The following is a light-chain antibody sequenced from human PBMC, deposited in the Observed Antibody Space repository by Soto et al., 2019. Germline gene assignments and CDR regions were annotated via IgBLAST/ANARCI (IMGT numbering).Light chain of an antibody. Sequence: DIQMTQSPSSVSASVGDRITITFRASQDIDGRLAWFQQKPGKAPQYLIQAASILQSGVPSRFSGSGSGTEFTLTISSPQPDDFATYYCQQYNSYWTFGQGTKVDIK. CDR1: QDIDGR. V-gene: IGKV1D-16*01. CDR3: QQYNSYWT. J-gene: IGKJ1*01. CDR2: AAS.